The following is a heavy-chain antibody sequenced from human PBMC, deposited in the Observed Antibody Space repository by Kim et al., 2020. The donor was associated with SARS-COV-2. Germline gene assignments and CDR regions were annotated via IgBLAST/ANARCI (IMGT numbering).Heavy chain of an antibody. D-gene: IGHD5-18*01. V-gene: IGHV3-53*01. CDR1: GFTVSSNY. CDR3: AITPKYSYGYHASWY. CDR2: IYSGGST. J-gene: IGHJ4*02. Sequence: GGSLRLSCAASGFTVSSNYMSWVRQAPGKGLEWVSVIYSGGSTYYADSVKGRFTISRDNSKNTLYLQMNSLRAEDTAVYYCAITPKYSYGYHASWYWGQGTLVTVSS.